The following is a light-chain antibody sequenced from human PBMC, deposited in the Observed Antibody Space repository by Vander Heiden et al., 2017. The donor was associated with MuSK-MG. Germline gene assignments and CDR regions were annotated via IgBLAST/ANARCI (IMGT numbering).Light chain of an antibody. CDR3: QQNNNWPPIT. J-gene: IGKJ5*01. CDR1: QSVSSN. V-gene: IGKV3-15*01. Sequence: EIVMTQSSATLSVSPGERATLSCRASQSVSSNLAWYQQKPGQAPRLLIFGASTRATGIPARFSGSGYGTEFTLTISSRQSEDFAVYYCQQNNNWPPITFGQGTLMEIK. CDR2: GAS.